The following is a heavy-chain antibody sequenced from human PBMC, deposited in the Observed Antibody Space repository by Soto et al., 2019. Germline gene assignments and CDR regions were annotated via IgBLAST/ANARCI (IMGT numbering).Heavy chain of an antibody. CDR1: GFSFSSYG. D-gene: IGHD3-22*01. J-gene: IGHJ4*02. Sequence: ESGGGLVQPGESLRLSCVASGFSFSSYGMSWVRQAPGKGLEWASIISGSGDAKYYADSVKGRFTISRDNSKNTMYLQMDSLRAEDTAVYYCAKDFDSDETSHGPNDYWGQGTLVTVSS. CDR2: ISGSGDAK. CDR3: AKDFDSDETSHGPNDY. V-gene: IGHV3-23*01.